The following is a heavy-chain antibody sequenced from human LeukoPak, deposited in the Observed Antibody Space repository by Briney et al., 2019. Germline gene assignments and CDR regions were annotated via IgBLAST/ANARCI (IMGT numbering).Heavy chain of an antibody. CDR3: ARQPGNEKDFWGGSMVFAFDI. J-gene: IGHJ3*02. CDR1: GGSISSYY. CDR2: IYYSGST. Sequence: SETLSLTCTVSGGSISSYYWSWIRQPPGKGLEWIGYIYYSGSTNYNPSLKSRVTISVDTSKNQFSLKLSSVTAADTAVYYCARQPGNEKDFWGGSMVFAFDIWGQGTMVTVSS. D-gene: IGHD3-3*01. V-gene: IGHV4-59*01.